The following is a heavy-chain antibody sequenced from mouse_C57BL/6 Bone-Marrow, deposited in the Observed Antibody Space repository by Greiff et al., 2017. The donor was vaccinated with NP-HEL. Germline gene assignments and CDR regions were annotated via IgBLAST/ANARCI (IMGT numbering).Heavy chain of an antibody. Sequence: VKLQESGAELARPGASVKLSCKASGYTFTSYGISWVKQRTGQGLEWIGEIYPRSGNPYYNEKFKGKATLTADKSSSTAYMELRSLTSEDTAVYFCAREGLDYWGQGTTLTVSS. CDR3: AREGLDY. CDR1: GYTFTSYG. D-gene: IGHD3-3*01. CDR2: IYPRSGNP. J-gene: IGHJ2*01. V-gene: IGHV1-81*01.